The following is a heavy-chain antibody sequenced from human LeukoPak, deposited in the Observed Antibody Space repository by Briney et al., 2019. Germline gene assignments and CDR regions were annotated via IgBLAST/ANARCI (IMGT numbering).Heavy chain of an antibody. V-gene: IGHV5-51*01. CDR3: ARRSDSSGYLNYFDY. D-gene: IGHD3-22*01. CDR1: GYSFTSYW. CDR2: IYPGDSDT. Sequence: GESLKISCKGSGYSFTSYWIGWVRQMPGKGLEWMGIIYPGDSDTRYSPSFQGQVTISADKSISTAYLQWGSLKASDTAMYYCARRSDSSGYLNYFDYWGQGTLVTVSS. J-gene: IGHJ4*02.